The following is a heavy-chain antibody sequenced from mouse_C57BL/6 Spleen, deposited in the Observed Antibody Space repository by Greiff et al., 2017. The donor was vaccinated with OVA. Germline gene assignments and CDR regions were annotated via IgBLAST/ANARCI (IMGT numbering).Heavy chain of an antibody. CDR1: GFTFSSYA. D-gene: IGHD2-3*01. CDR2: ISDGGSYT. V-gene: IGHV5-4*03. J-gene: IGHJ4*01. Sequence: EVKLMESGGGLVKPGGSLKLSCAASGFTFSSYAMSWVRQTPEKRLEWVATISDGGSYTYYPDNVKGRFTISRDNAKNNLYLQMSHLKSEDTAMYYCARYVGYDAYYVDYAMDYWGQGTSVTVSS. CDR3: ARYVGYDAYYVDYAMDY.